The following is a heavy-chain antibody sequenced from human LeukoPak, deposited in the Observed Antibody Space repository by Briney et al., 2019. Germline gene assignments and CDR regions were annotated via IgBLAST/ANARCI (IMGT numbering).Heavy chain of an antibody. CDR1: GFSLSNYG. J-gene: IGHJ6*03. V-gene: IGHV3-33*01. CDR2: LLYDGNTK. CDR3: ARDHRPEIQYYYMDV. D-gene: IGHD1-14*01. Sequence: GGSLRLSCATSGFSLSNYGMHWVRQAPGKGLECAAALLYDGNTKHYADSVKGRFTISRDISKNTFYLQMNSLTAEDTAVYYCARDHRPEIQYYYMDVWGKGTTVAVSS.